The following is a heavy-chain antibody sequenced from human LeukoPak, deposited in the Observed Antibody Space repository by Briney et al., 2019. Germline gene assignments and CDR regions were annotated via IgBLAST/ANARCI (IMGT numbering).Heavy chain of an antibody. D-gene: IGHD3-10*01. V-gene: IGHV4-34*01. CDR1: GGSFSGYY. CDR2: INHSGST. Sequence: SETLSLTCAVYGGSFSGYYWSWIRQPPGKGLEWIGEINHSGSTNYNPSLKSRVTISVDTSKNQFSLKLSSVTAADTAVYYCASALQPYYYYASGSISYFDYWGQGTLVTVSS. J-gene: IGHJ4*02. CDR3: ASALQPYYYYASGSISYFDY.